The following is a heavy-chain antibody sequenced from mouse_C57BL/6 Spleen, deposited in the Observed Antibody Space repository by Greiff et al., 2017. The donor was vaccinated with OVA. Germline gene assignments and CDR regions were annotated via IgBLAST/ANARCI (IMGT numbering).Heavy chain of an antibody. J-gene: IGHJ2*01. V-gene: IGHV1-42*01. CDR2: INPSTGGT. CDR1: GYSFTGYY. D-gene: IGHD2-5*01. Sequence: VQLKQSGPELVKPGASVKISCKASGYSFTGYYMNWVKQSPEKSLEWIGEINPSTGGTTYNQKFKAKATLTVDKSSSTAYMQLKSLTSEDSAVYYCARGNSNYDYWGQGTTLTVSS. CDR3: ARGNSNYDY.